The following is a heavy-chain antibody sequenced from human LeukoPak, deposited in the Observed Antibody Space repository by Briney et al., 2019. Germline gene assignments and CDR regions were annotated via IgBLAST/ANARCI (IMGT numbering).Heavy chain of an antibody. J-gene: IGHJ6*03. CDR2: IYYSGST. V-gene: IGHV4-39*01. CDR3: ARGRQPYYYYMDV. Sequence: PSETLSLTCTVSGGSISSSSYYWGWIRQPPGKGLEWIGSIYYSGSTYYNPSLKSRVTISVDTSKNQFSLKLSSVTAADTAVYYCARGRQPYYYYMDVWGKGTTVTVSS. CDR1: GGSISSSSYY.